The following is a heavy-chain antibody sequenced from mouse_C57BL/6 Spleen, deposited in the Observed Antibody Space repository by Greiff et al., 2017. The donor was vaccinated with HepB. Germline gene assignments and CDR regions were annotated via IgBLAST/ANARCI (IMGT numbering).Heavy chain of an antibody. D-gene: IGHD1-1*01. CDR2: IHPNSGST. CDR1: GYTFTSYW. V-gene: IGHV1-64*01. J-gene: IGHJ1*03. CDR3: ARLEGTTVVAHSYFDV. Sequence: QVQLQQPGAELVKPGASVKLSCKASGYTFTSYWMHWVKQRPGQCLEWIGMIHPNSGSTNYNEKFKSKATLTVDKSSSTAYMQLSSLTSEDSAVYYCARLEGTTVVAHSYFDVWGTGTTVTVSS.